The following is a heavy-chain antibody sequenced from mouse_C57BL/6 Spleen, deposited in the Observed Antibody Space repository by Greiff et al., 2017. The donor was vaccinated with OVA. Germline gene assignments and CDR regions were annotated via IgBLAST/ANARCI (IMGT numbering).Heavy chain of an antibody. V-gene: IGHV1-81*01. CDR3: ARGIYYYGSSSNYYAMDY. CDR2: IYPRSGNT. CDR1: GYTFTSYG. D-gene: IGHD1-1*01. Sequence: LEESGAELARPGASVKLSCKASGYTFTSYGISWVKQRTGQGLEWIGEIYPRSGNTYYNEKFKGKATLTADKSSSTAYMELRSLTSEDSAVYFCARGIYYYGSSSNYYAMDYWGQGTSVTVSS. J-gene: IGHJ4*01.